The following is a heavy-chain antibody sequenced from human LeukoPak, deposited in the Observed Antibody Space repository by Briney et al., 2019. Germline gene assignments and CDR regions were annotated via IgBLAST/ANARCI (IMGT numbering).Heavy chain of an antibody. CDR2: INSDGSWT. V-gene: IGHV3-74*01. CDR3: ARVPIVATIFDYFGY. CDR1: GNYW. D-gene: IGHD5-12*01. J-gene: IGHJ4*02. Sequence: GGSLRLSCAASGNYWMHWVRQAPGKGLVWVSHINSDGSWTSYADSVKGRFTISRDNSKNTLYLQMNSLRAEDTAVYYCARVPIVATIFDYFGYWGQGTLVTVSS.